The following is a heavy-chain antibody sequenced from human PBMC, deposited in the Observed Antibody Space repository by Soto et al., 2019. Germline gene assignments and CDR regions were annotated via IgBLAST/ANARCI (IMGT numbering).Heavy chain of an antibody. CDR2: IVPLFGSA. Sequence: SVKVSCKASGGTFSNYAINWVRQAPGQGLEWMGGIVPLFGSANYAQKSQGRVTITADESTTTAYMELSSLTSEDTAVYYCARVVGLNVGLAARYNYYAMDVWGQGTMVTVSS. CDR3: ARVVGLNVGLAARYNYYAMDV. CDR1: GGTFSNYA. V-gene: IGHV1-69*13. J-gene: IGHJ6*02. D-gene: IGHD6-13*01.